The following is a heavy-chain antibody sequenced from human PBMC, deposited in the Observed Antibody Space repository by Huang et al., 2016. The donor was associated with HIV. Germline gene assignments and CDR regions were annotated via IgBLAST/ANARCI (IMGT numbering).Heavy chain of an antibody. CDR2: INHNHNI. Sequence: QVQLKQWGAGLLKPSETLSLTCAVYGGAFRGSSWPWIRQFPEKGLEWIGDINHNHNIIYNPSLSARVTISTDTSKNHLSLHLTSVTAADTALYYCARGFNYYASDNLGVYYFDSWGLGTLVTVSP. CDR1: GGAFRGSS. D-gene: IGHD3-10*01. CDR3: ARGFNYYASDNLGVYYFDS. J-gene: IGHJ4*02. V-gene: IGHV4-34*02.